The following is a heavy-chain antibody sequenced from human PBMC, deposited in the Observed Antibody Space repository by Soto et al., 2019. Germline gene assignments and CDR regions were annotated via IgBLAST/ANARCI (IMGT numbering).Heavy chain of an antibody. CDR2: INHSGST. CDR3: ARGRRVSYYYYYMDV. D-gene: IGHD2-8*01. V-gene: IGHV4-34*01. CDR1: GGSFSGYY. Sequence: SETLSLTCAVYGGSFSGYYWSWIRQPPGKGLEWIGEINHSGSTNYNPSLKSRVTISVDTSKNQFSLKLSSVTAADTAVYYCARGRRVSYYYYYMDVWGKGTTVTVSS. J-gene: IGHJ6*03.